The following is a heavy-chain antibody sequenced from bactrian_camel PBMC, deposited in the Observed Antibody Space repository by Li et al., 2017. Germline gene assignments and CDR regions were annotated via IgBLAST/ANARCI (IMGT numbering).Heavy chain of an antibody. CDR2: INSSGRST. CDR3: TRETQWVGYHEFAEY. Sequence: VQLVESGGGSVQAGESLTLACHTVVETIRRPCMTWVRQAPGKGLEWVSDINSSGRSTNYADSVKGRFTISRDNAKNTLYLQLNSLTREDSAMYYCTRETQWVGYHEFAEYWGQGTQVTVS. D-gene: IGHD5*01. CDR1: VETIRRPC. V-gene: IGHV3S1*01. J-gene: IGHJ4*01.